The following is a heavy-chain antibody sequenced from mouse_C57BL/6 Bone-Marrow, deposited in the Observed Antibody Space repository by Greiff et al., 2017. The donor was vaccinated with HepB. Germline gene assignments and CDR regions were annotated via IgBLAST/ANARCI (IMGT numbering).Heavy chain of an antibody. CDR3: ASSLYGSSETWFAY. CDR2: ILPGSGST. Sequence: QVQLQQSGAELMKPGASVKLSCKATGYTFTGYWIEWVKQRPGHGLEWIGEILPGSGSTNYNEKFKGKATFTAYTSSNTAYMQLSSRTTEDSAIYYCASSLYGSSETWFAYWGQGTLVTVSA. CDR1: GYTFTGYW. D-gene: IGHD1-1*01. V-gene: IGHV1-9*01. J-gene: IGHJ3*01.